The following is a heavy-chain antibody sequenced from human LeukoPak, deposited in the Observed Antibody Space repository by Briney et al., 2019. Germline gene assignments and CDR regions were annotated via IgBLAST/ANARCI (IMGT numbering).Heavy chain of an antibody. V-gene: IGHV4-39*01. CDR1: GGSISSSSYY. CDR3: ARRRLFDYYMDV. D-gene: IGHD6-25*01. CDR2: IYYSGST. Sequence: SETLSLTCTVSGGSISSSSYYWGWIRQPPGKGLEWIGSIYYSGSTYYNPSLKSRVTISVDTSKNQFSLKLSSVTAADTAVYYCARRRLFDYYMDVWGKGTTVTVSS. J-gene: IGHJ6*03.